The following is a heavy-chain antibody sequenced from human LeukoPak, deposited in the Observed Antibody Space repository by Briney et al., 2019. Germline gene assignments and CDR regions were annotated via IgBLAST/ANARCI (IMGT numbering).Heavy chain of an antibody. D-gene: IGHD5-18*01. CDR1: GFTFCSYA. CDR2: ISYDGSNK. CDR3: ARDSGGYSYGGFDY. J-gene: IGHJ4*02. Sequence: PGGSLRLSCAASGFTFCSYAMHWVRQAPGKGLEWVAVISYDGSNKYYADSVKGRFTISRDNSKNTLYLQMNSLRAEDTAVYYCARDSGGYSYGGFDYWGQGTLVTVSS. V-gene: IGHV3-30*04.